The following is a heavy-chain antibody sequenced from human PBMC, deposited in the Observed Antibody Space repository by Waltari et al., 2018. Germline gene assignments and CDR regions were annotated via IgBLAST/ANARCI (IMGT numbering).Heavy chain of an antibody. Sequence: QVQLQESGPGLVKPSGTLSLTCAVPGDSISTNYWWSWVRQSPGKGLEWIGQVHHSGRTHYNPSLQSRVTISVDKSKNQFSLNLNSVTAADTAVYYCATYIGASLGTAAFDVWGQGTMVTVSS. D-gene: IGHD5-12*01. CDR2: VHHSGRT. V-gene: IGHV4-4*02. CDR3: ATYIGASLGTAAFDV. J-gene: IGHJ3*01. CDR1: GDSISTNYW.